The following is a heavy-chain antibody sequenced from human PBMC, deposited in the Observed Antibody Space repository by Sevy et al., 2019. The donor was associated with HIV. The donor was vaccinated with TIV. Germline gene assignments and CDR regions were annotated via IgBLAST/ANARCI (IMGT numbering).Heavy chain of an antibody. CDR2: INHSGST. V-gene: IGHV4-34*01. D-gene: IGHD1-7*01. Sequence: SETLSLTCAVYGGSFSGYYWSWIRQPPGKGLEWIGEINHSGSTNYNPSLKSRVTISVDTSKNQFSLKLSSVTAADTAVYYCARGSGRVTGTTWDNYSYGMDFWGQGTTVTVSS. J-gene: IGHJ6*02. CDR3: ARGSGRVTGTTWDNYSYGMDF. CDR1: GGSFSGYY.